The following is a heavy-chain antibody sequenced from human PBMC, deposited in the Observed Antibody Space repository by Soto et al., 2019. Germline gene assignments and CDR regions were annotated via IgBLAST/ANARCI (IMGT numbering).Heavy chain of an antibody. Sequence: QVQLVQSWGEVKKTGSSVRVSCKASAGTLSTYAISWVRQAPAQGLDCVGEYVSTFPRVNYAQQFQGRVTLTADESARTAYMELSSMTSPDTAVYYCARAWVRSSALTLSLDSWGQGTLIIVS. CDR1: AGTLSTYA. V-gene: IGHV1-69*01. CDR3: ARAWVRSSALTLSLDS. D-gene: IGHD6-6*01. J-gene: IGHJ5*02. CDR2: YVSTFPRV.